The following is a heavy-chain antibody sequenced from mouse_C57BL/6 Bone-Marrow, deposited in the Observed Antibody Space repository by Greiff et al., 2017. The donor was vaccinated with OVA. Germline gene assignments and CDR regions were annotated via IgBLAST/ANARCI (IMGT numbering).Heavy chain of an antibody. CDR3: TGLGYGNYVWYCDV. Sequence: QVQLQQSGAELVRPGASVTLSCKASGYTFTDYDLHWVKQTPVHGLEWIGAIAPENGGTAYNPKFKGKAILTADKSSSTAYMVFRILTSEDSAVYYCTGLGYGNYVWYCDVWGTGTTVTVSS. CDR1: GYTFTDYD. D-gene: IGHD2-10*02. J-gene: IGHJ1*03. CDR2: IAPENGGT. V-gene: IGHV1-15*01.